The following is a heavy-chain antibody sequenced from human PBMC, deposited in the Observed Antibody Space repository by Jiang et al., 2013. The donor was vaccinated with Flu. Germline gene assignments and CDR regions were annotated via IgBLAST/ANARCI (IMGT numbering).Heavy chain of an antibody. CDR2: SLIVRITVGLP. Sequence: SISGYVLELDPAAPTEGNWSGLGISLIVRITVGLPTTTPPSKSRVTISVDTSKKQFSLKLSSVTAADTAVYYCARHGVEMSTLYAFDIWGQGTMVTVSS. CDR1: SISGYV. V-gene: IGHV4-59*08. CDR3: ARHGVEMSTLYAFDI. D-gene: IGHD5-24*01. J-gene: IGHJ3*02.